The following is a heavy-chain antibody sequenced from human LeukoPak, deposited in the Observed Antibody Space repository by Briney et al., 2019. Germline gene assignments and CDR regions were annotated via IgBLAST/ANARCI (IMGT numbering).Heavy chain of an antibody. CDR3: ARAPGYCSGGSCFPWDY. CDR2: IRQDGGEI. J-gene: IGHJ4*02. V-gene: IGHV3-7*04. CDR1: GFTFSNYW. Sequence: GGSLRLSCVASGFTFSNYWMTWVRQAPGKGLEWVANIRQDGGEIYCVDSVKGRFTISRDNARNSLFLQMNSLRVEDTAVYYCARAPGYCSGGSCFPWDYRGLGTLVTVSS. D-gene: IGHD2-15*01.